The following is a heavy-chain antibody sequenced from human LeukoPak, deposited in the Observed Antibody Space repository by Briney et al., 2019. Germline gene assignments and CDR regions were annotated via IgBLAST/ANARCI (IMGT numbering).Heavy chain of an antibody. D-gene: IGHD3-22*01. CDR1: RGSINSGSYY. CDR2: IYTSGST. J-gene: IGHJ4*02. CDR3: ARGGDSGGYSRHPFDY. V-gene: IGHV4-61*02. Sequence: SETLSLTCTVSRGSINSGSYYWSWIRQPAGKGLEWIGRIYTSGSTNYNPSLKSRVTISVDTSRNQFSLKMTSVTAADTAVYYCARGGDSGGYSRHPFDYWGQGILVTVSS.